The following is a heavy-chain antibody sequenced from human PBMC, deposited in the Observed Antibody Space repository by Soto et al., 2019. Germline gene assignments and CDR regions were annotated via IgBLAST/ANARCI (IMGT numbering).Heavy chain of an antibody. V-gene: IGHV1-69*13. CDR1: GGTFSSYA. J-gene: IGHJ4*02. D-gene: IGHD1-26*01. CDR2: IIPIFGTA. CDR3: ARGHLLPGTFDY. Sequence: SVKVSCKASGGTFSSYAISWVRQAPGQGLEWMGGIIPIFGTANYAQKFQGRVTITADEYTSTAYMELSSLRSEDTAVYYCARGHLLPGTFDYWGQGTLVTVSS.